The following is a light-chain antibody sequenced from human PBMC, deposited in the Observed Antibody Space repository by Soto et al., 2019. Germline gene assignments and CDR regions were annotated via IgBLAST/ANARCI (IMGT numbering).Light chain of an antibody. CDR2: SVS. J-gene: IGKJ4*01. CDR3: QQYSKWPLT. V-gene: IGKV3-15*01. Sequence: IVLAQSPGTLSLSPGERATLSCRASQSVSSSYLAWYQQKPGQAPRLLIYSVSTRATGIPARFSGSGSGTEFILTISSLQSEDFAVYYCQQYSKWPLTFGGGTKVDIK. CDR1: QSVSSSY.